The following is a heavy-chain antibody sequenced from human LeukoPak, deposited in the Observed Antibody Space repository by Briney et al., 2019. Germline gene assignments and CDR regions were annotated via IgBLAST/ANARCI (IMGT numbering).Heavy chain of an antibody. CDR1: GGSISSYY. D-gene: IGHD1-7*01. CDR2: IYHSGST. J-gene: IGHJ4*02. CDR3: ARSVNWNYDY. Sequence: PSETLSLTCTVSGGSISSYYWSWIRQPPGKGLEWIGYIYHSGSTYYNPSLKSRVTISADRSKNQFSLKLSSVTAADTAVYYCARSVNWNYDYWGQGTLVTVPS. V-gene: IGHV4-59*12.